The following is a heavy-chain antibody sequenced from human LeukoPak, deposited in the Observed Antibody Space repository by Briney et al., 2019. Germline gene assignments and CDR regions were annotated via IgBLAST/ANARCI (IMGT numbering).Heavy chain of an antibody. CDR1: GSTFSSYS. CDR3: ARGSVGTPGTFDY. V-gene: IGHV3-21*01. D-gene: IGHD2-21*02. Sequence: GGSLRLSCAASGSTFSSYSMNWVRQAPGKGLEWVSSISSSSSYIYYADSVKGRFTISRDNAKNSLYLQMNSLRAEDTAAYYCARGSVGTPGTFDYWGQGTLVTVSS. CDR2: ISSSSSYI. J-gene: IGHJ4*02.